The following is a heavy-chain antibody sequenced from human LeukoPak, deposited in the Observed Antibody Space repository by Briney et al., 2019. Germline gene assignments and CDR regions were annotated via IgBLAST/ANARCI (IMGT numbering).Heavy chain of an antibody. CDR3: ARGVAVAGYFDY. V-gene: IGHV4-59*01. CDR1: GGSISSYY. D-gene: IGHD6-19*01. J-gene: IGHJ4*02. CDR2: IYYSGST. Sequence: PSETLSLTCTVSGGSISSYYWSWIRQPPGKGLEWIGYIYYSGSTNYNPSLKSRVTISVDTSKRQFSLKLSSVTAADTAVYYCARGVAVAGYFDYWGQGTLVTVSS.